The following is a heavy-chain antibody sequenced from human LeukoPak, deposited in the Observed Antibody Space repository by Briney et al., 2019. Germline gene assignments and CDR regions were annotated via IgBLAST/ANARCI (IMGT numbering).Heavy chain of an antibody. V-gene: IGHV1-3*03. Sequence: GASVKVSCKASEYTFTGYYMHWVRQAPGQRLEWMGWINAGNGNTKYSQEFQGRVTITRDTSASIAYMELSSLRSEDMAVYYCAREGETETLDYWGQGTLVTVSS. J-gene: IGHJ4*02. CDR1: EYTFTGYY. CDR3: AREGETETLDY. D-gene: IGHD1-1*01. CDR2: INAGNGNT.